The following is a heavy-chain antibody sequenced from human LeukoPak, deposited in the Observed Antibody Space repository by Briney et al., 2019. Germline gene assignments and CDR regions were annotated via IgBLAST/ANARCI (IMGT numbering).Heavy chain of an antibody. CDR2: ISGSGGST. Sequence: GGSLRLSCAASGFTFSSYAMSWVRQAPGKGLEWVSAISGSGGSTYYADSVKGRFTISRDNSKNMLYLQMNSLRAEDTAVYYCHGSYFDWLLNFDYWGQGTLVTVSS. D-gene: IGHD3-9*01. J-gene: IGHJ4*02. CDR3: HGSYFDWLLNFDY. V-gene: IGHV3-23*01. CDR1: GFTFSSYA.